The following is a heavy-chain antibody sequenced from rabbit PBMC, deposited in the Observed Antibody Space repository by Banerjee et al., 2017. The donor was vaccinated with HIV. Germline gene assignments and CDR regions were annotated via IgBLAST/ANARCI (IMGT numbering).Heavy chain of an antibody. CDR2: IYSGSSGST. V-gene: IGHV1S45*01. CDR1: GFSFSSVYW. Sequence: QQQLVESGGGLVKPGASLTLTCKASGFSFSSVYWICWVRQAPGKGLEWIGCIYSGSSGSTNYANWAKGRFTISKTSSTTVTLQMTSLTAADTATYFCARDLAGVIGWNFGLWGQGTLVTVS. J-gene: IGHJ3*01. CDR3: ARDLAGVIGWNFGL. D-gene: IGHD4-1*01.